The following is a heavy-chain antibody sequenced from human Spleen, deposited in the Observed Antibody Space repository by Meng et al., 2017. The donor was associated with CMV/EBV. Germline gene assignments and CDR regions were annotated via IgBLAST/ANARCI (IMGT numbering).Heavy chain of an antibody. D-gene: IGHD1-26*01. CDR3: ARCGSYYFCYFDS. Sequence: ASVKVSCKVSGYTLTELSMQWVRQAPGQGLEWMGIINPSGGITTYAQKFQGRVTMTSDTSTSTVYMELSSLRPEDAAVYYCARCGSYYFCYFDSWGQGTLVTVSS. J-gene: IGHJ4*02. CDR1: GYTLTELS. V-gene: IGHV1-46*01. CDR2: INPSGGIT.